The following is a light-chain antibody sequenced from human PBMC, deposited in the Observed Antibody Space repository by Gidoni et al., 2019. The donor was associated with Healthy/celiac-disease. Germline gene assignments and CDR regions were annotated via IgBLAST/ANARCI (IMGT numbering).Light chain of an antibody. CDR2: LGS. CDR3: MQALQTPPT. CDR1: QSLLHSNGYNY. Sequence: DIVMTQSPLSLPVTPGEPASISCRSSQSLLHSNGYNYLDWYLQKPGQSPQLLIYLGSNRASGVPDRCSGSGSGTDFTLKISRGEAEDVGVYYCMQALQTPPTFGQXTKLEIK. V-gene: IGKV2-28*01. J-gene: IGKJ2*01.